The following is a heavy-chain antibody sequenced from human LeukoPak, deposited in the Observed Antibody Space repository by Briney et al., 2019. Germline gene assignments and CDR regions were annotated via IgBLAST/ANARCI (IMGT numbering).Heavy chain of an antibody. CDR1: GFTFSSYG. CDR2: IRYDGSNK. J-gene: IGHJ3*02. D-gene: IGHD2-2*01. Sequence: GGSLRLSCAASGFTFSSYGMHWVRQAPGKGLEWVAFIRYDGSNKYYADSVKGRFTISRDNSKNTLYLQMNSLRAEDTAVYYCAKVGYCSSTSCPWAFDIWGQGTMVTVSS. V-gene: IGHV3-30*02. CDR3: AKVGYCSSTSCPWAFDI.